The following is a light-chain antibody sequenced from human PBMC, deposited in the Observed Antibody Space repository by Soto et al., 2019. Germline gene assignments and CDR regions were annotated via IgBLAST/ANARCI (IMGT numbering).Light chain of an antibody. CDR2: DDS. CDR3: QVWDSSSDRGVV. J-gene: IGLJ2*01. Sequence: VLTQPPSVSVAPGQTARITCGGNNIGSKSVHWYQQKPGQAPVLVVYDDSDRPSGTPERFSGSNSGNTATLTISRVEAGDEADYYCQVWDSSSDRGVVFGGGTKLTVL. CDR1: NIGSKS. V-gene: IGLV3-21*02.